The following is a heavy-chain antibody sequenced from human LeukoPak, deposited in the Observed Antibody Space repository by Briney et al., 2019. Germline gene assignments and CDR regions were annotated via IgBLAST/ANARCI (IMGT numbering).Heavy chain of an antibody. D-gene: IGHD4-17*01. CDR3: ARGWVGLRHAFDI. J-gene: IGHJ3*02. CDR1: GDSVSSNSAA. Sequence: SQTLSRTCSIAGDSVSSNSAAWKWLRQSPSRGLEWLGRTDYRSKWYKDYAVSVKSRITINPDTSKDQFCLQLNSVTPEDTAVYYCARGWVGLRHAFDIWGQGTLVTAS. V-gene: IGHV6-1*01. CDR2: TDYRSKWYK.